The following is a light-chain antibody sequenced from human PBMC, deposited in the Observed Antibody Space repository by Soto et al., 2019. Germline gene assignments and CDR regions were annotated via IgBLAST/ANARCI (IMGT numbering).Light chain of an antibody. V-gene: IGLV2-8*01. Sequence: QSALTQPPSASGSPGQSVTISCTGTKNDVGFYDFVSWYQHHPGKAPRLIIYEVVQRPSGVPDRFSGSKSGNTASLTVSGFQAADEADYFCKSYAGSNTYVFGSGTKVTVL. CDR2: EVV. CDR1: KNDVGFYDF. CDR3: KSYAGSNTYV. J-gene: IGLJ1*01.